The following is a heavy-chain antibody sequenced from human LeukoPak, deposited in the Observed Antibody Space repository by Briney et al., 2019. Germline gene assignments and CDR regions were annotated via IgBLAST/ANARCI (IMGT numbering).Heavy chain of an antibody. V-gene: IGHV3-9*01. CDR2: ISWNSGSI. CDR1: GFTFDDYA. J-gene: IGHJ6*02. CDR3: AKDIQSTTYGMDV. D-gene: IGHD2-2*01. Sequence: QSGGSLRLSCAASGFTFDDYAMHWVRQAPGKGLEWVSGISWNSGSIGYADSVKGRFTISRDNAKNSLYLQMNSLRAEDTALYYCAKDIQSTTYGMDVWGQGTTVTVSS.